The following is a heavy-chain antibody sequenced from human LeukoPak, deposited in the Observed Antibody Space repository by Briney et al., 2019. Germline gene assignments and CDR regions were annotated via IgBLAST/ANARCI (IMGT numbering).Heavy chain of an antibody. Sequence: GGSLRLSCAASGFTFSNYWMGWVRQAPGKGLEWVANIKQDGSEICYVDSVKGRFTISRDNAKDSLYLQMNSLRAEDTAVYYCARGRGHSGYELYDYWGQGTLVTVSS. CDR2: IKQDGSEI. CDR1: GFTFSNYW. V-gene: IGHV3-7*01. CDR3: ARGRGHSGYELYDY. J-gene: IGHJ4*02. D-gene: IGHD5-12*01.